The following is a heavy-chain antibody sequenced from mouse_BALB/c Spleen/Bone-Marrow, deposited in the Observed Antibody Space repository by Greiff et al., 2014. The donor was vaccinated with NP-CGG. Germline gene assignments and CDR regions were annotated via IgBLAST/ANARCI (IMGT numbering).Heavy chain of an antibody. J-gene: IGHJ2*01. CDR3: ANYYGSSSY. D-gene: IGHD1-1*01. CDR1: GYTFTSSW. CDR2: IHPNSGNT. Sequence: QVQLKQSGSVLVRPGASVKLSCKASGYTFTSSWMHWAKQRPGQGLEWIGEIHPNSGNTNYNEKFKGKATLTVDTSSSTAYVGLSSLTSEDSAVYYCANYYGSSSYWGQGTTLTVSS. V-gene: IGHV1S130*01.